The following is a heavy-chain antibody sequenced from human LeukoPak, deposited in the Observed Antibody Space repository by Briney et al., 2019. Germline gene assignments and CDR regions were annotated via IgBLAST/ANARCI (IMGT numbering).Heavy chain of an antibody. D-gene: IGHD3-10*01. CDR1: GGSISSSNW. V-gene: IGHV4-4*03. CDR2: IYHSGST. J-gene: IGHJ4*02. Sequence: PETLSLTCAVSGGSISSSNWWSWVRQPPGKGLEWIGEIYHSGSTNYNPSLKSRVTISVDKSKNQFSLKLSSVTAADTAVYYCTRDLVAYYYGSGSHHFDYWGQGTLVTVSS. CDR3: TRDLVAYYYGSGSHHFDY.